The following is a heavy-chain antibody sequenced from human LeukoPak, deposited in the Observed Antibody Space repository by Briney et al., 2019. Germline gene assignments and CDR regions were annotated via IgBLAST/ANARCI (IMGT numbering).Heavy chain of an antibody. J-gene: IGHJ4*02. Sequence: GGSLRLSCAASGFTFSSYSMNWVRQAPGKGLEWVSSITSSGRYIYYADSVKGRFTISRDNSENSLYLQMNSLRAEDTAVYYCARRGASSGGLDYWGQGTLVTVSS. CDR1: GFTFSSYS. CDR2: ITSSGRYI. V-gene: IGHV3-21*01. D-gene: IGHD6-19*01. CDR3: ARRGASSGGLDY.